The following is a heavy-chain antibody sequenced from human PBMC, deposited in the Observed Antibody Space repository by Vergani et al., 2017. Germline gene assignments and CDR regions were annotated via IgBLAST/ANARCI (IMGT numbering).Heavy chain of an antibody. V-gene: IGHV3-9*01. Sequence: EVQLVESGGGLVQPGRSLRLSCAASGFTFDDYAMHWVRQAPGKGLEWVSGISWNSGSIGYADSVKGRFTISRDNAKNSLYLQMNSLRAEDTAVYYCATEMVPYYEGGDYWGQGTLVTVSS. CDR1: GFTFDDYA. J-gene: IGHJ4*02. D-gene: IGHD3-22*01. CDR2: ISWNSGSI. CDR3: ATEMVPYYEGGDY.